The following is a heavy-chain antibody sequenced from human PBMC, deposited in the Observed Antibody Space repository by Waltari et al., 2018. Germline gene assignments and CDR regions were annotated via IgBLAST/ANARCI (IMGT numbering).Heavy chain of an antibody. Sequence: DVQLVESGGGLVQPGGSLRLSCAASGFTFSSETMNWVRQAPGKGLEWVAYLSVSGSTIYYADSVKGRFTISRDNAKNLLYLEMRHLRGEDTAVYFCVRSYRLVYFDLWGPGTLVTVSS. J-gene: IGHJ2*01. CDR2: LSVSGSTI. CDR3: VRSYRLVYFDL. CDR1: GFTFSSET. V-gene: IGHV3-48*04. D-gene: IGHD6-19*01.